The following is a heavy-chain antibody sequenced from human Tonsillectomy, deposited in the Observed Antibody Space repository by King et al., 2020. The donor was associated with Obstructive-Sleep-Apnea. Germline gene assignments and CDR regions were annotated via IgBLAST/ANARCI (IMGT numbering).Heavy chain of an antibody. J-gene: IGHJ3*02. CDR2: INPNIGGT. Sequence: HVQLVESGAEVKKPGASVKVSCKASGYTFTGYYMHWGRQAPGQGLEGMGWINPNIGGTNYAQKFQGWVTMTRDTSISTASMELSRLRSDDTAVYYCARGRSQYYYDSSGYHVDAFDIWGQGTMVTVSS. V-gene: IGHV1-2*04. CDR1: GYTFTGYY. CDR3: ARGRSQYYYDSSGYHVDAFDI. D-gene: IGHD3-22*01.